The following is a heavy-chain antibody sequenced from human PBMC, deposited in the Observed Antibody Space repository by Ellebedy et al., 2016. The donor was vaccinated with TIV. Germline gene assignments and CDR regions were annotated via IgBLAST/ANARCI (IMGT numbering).Heavy chain of an antibody. CDR1: GFTFSNCG. V-gene: IGHV3-30*18. CDR3: AKVNTTMVTVFSYIEN. J-gene: IGHJ4*02. Sequence: PGGSLRLSCAASGFTFSNCGMPWVRQAPGKGLEWVAVISYDGSTEYYADSVKGRFTISRDNSNNTLYLQMNSLRPEDTAIDYCAKVNTTMVTVFSYIENWGQGTLVTVSS. D-gene: IGHD5-18*01. CDR2: ISYDGSTE.